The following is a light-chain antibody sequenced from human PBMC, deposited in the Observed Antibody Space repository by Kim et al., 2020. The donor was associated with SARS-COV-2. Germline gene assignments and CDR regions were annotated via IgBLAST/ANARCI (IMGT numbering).Light chain of an antibody. CDR1: QSINNW. Sequence: SASVGDRVTITCRASQSINNWLAWYQQKPGRAPKLLIYKASSLESGVPSRFRGSGSGTEFTLTISSLQPDDFATYYCQQYNSYSSTFGGGTKLEI. J-gene: IGKJ4*01. CDR3: QQYNSYSST. V-gene: IGKV1-5*03. CDR2: KAS.